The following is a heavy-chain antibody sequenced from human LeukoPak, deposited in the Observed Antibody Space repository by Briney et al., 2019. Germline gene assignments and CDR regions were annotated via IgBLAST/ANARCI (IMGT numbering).Heavy chain of an antibody. Sequence: SETLSLTCTVSGGSISSYYWSWIRQHPGKGLEWIGYIYYSGSTYYNPSLKSRVTISVDTSKTQFSLKLSSVTAADTAVYYCAREMTTVTYNWFDPWGQGTLVTVSS. CDR3: AREMTTVTYNWFDP. D-gene: IGHD4-17*01. V-gene: IGHV4-59*06. J-gene: IGHJ5*02. CDR2: IYYSGST. CDR1: GGSISSYY.